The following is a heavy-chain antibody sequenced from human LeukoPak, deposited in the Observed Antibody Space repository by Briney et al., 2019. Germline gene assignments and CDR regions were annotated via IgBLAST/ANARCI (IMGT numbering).Heavy chain of an antibody. Sequence: PSQTLSLTCTVSGGSISSGDYYWSWIRQPPGKGLEWIGYIYYSGSTYYNPSLKSRVTISVDTSKNQFSLKLSSVTAADTAVYYCARGGPYGSGSYRAYYYGMDVWGQGTTVTVSS. D-gene: IGHD3-10*01. CDR3: ARGGPYGSGSYRAYYYGMDV. CDR1: GGSISSGDYY. J-gene: IGHJ6*02. V-gene: IGHV4-30-4*01. CDR2: IYYSGST.